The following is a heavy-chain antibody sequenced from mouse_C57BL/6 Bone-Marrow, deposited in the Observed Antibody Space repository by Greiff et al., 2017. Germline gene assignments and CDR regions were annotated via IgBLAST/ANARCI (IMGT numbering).Heavy chain of an antibody. V-gene: IGHV1-42*01. D-gene: IGHD1-1*01. CDR2: INPSTGGT. CDR1: GYSFTGYY. J-gene: IGHJ2*01. Sequence: EVQLQQSGPELVKPGASVKISCKASGYSFTGYYMNWVKQSPEKSLEWIGEINPSTGGTTYNQKFKAKATLTVDKSSSTAYMQLKSLTSEDSAVYYCARRGGTTVVTDYWGQGTTLTVSS. CDR3: ARRGGTTVVTDY.